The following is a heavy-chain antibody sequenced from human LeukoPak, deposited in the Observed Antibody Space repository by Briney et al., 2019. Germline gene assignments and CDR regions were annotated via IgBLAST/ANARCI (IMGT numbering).Heavy chain of an antibody. Sequence: SETLSLTCAAYGGSFSGYYWSWIRQPPGKGLEWIGEINHSGSTNYNPSLKSRATISVDTSKNQFSLKLSSVTAADTAVYYCARGMGFWSGYVVYWGQGTLVTVSS. J-gene: IGHJ4*02. V-gene: IGHV4-34*01. D-gene: IGHD3-3*01. CDR3: ARGMGFWSGYVVY. CDR2: INHSGST. CDR1: GGSFSGYY.